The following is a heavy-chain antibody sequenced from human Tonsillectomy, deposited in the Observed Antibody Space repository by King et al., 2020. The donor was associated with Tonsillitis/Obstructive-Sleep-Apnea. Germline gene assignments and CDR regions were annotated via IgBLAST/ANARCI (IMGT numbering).Heavy chain of an antibody. J-gene: IGHJ4*02. Sequence: PLQESGPGLVKPSETLSLTCTVSGGSISRYYWSWIRQPPGKGLEWIGYIYYSGSTDYNPSLKSRVTISVDTSKNQFSLRLSSVTTADTAVYYCARDRRGHLWGQGTLVTVSS. CDR2: IYYSGST. D-gene: IGHD3/OR15-3a*01. CDR3: ARDRRGHL. CDR1: GGSISRYY. V-gene: IGHV4-59*01.